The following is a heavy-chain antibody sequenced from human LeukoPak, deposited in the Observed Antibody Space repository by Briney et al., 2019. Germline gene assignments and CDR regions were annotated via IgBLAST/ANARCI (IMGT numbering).Heavy chain of an antibody. CDR1: RASISIYY. CDR2: IYYSGST. V-gene: IGHV4-59*01. D-gene: IGHD4-17*01. J-gene: IGHJ4*02. CDR3: ARGSDFGDC. Sequence: SETLSLTCTVSRASISIYYWSWIRQPPGKGLEWIGYIYYSGSTNYNPSLKGRVTMSVDTSKNQFSLRLSSVTAADTAVYYCARGSDFGDCWGQGTLVTVSS.